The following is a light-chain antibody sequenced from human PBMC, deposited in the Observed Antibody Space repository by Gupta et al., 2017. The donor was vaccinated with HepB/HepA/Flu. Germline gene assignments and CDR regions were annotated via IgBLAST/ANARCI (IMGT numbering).Light chain of an antibody. V-gene: IGLV2-14*03. Sequence: QPASVSGSPGQSITISCTGTSSDVGGYNYVSWYQQHPGKAPKLMIYDVSNRPSGVANRFSGSKSGNTASLTISGLQAEDEADYYCSSYTSSSNPVFGGGTKLTVL. CDR2: DVS. CDR1: SSDVGGYNY. CDR3: SSYTSSSNPV. J-gene: IGLJ2*01.